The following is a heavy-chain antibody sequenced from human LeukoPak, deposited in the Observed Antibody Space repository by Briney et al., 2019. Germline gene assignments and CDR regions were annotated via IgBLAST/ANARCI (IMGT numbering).Heavy chain of an antibody. Sequence: ASVKVSCKASGYTFTSYGISWARQAPGQGLEWMGWISAYNGNTNYAQKLQGRVTMTTDTSTSTAYMELRSLRSDDTAVYYCASQYYYGSGSYYNVAPPNYWGQGTLVTVSS. V-gene: IGHV1-18*01. CDR1: GYTFTSYG. CDR2: ISAYNGNT. J-gene: IGHJ4*02. CDR3: ASQYYYGSGSYYNVAPPNY. D-gene: IGHD3-10*01.